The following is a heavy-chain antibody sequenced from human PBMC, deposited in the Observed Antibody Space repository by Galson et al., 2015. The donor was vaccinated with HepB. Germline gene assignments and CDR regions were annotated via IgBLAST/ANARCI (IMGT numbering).Heavy chain of an antibody. D-gene: IGHD5-18*01. V-gene: IGHV3-30*18. Sequence: SLRLSCAASGFTFSNYGMHWVRQAPGKGLEWVAVISYDGSNKYYADSVKGRFTISRDNSKNTLYLQMNSLRTEDTAVYYCVKRWGIQLWLREGWFDPWGQGTLVTVSS. J-gene: IGHJ5*02. CDR1: GFTFSNYG. CDR2: ISYDGSNK. CDR3: VKRWGIQLWLREGWFDP.